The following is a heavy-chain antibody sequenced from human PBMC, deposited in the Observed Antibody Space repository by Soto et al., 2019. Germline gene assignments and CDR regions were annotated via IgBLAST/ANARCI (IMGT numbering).Heavy chain of an antibody. V-gene: IGHV4-61*01. CDR2: IYYSGST. CDR3: ARDPGVGLSARWFDP. CDR1: GGSVNNGNYY. J-gene: IGHJ5*02. Sequence: VQLQESGPGLVKPSETLTLTCTVSGGSVNNGNYYWSWIRQPPGKGLEWIGHIYYSGSTNYNPSLKSRVIISIDTSKKQFSLKLSSVTAADTAVYFCARDPGVGLSARWFDPWGQGALVTVSS. D-gene: IGHD2-8*01.